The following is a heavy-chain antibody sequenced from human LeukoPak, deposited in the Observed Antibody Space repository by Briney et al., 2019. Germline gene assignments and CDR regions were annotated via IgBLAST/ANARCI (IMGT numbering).Heavy chain of an antibody. Sequence: PGGSLRLSCAASGFIFSTYAMTWVSQAPGKGLEWVSAINGSGNSTYYADSVKGRFTISRDNSKNTLYLQMSSLRAEDTAVYYCAKAVVVPAASTGPFDYWGQGTLVTVSS. J-gene: IGHJ4*02. CDR1: GFIFSTYA. V-gene: IGHV3-23*01. D-gene: IGHD2-2*01. CDR3: AKAVVVPAASTGPFDY. CDR2: INGSGNST.